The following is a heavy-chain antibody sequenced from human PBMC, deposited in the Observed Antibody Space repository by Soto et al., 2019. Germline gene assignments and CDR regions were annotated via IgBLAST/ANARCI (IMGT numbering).Heavy chain of an antibody. Sequence: QVQLVQSGAEVKKPVASVNVSCKTSGYTFTNFGLSWVRQAPGQGLEWMGWISSYNGNTLYAQKLQGRVTMTTDTSTRTAYMYLKMVKSDDTARHYCTRDPKYGSGYYISGLGDNWGQGTMLSVAS. D-gene: IGHD3-22*01. CDR1: GYTFTNFG. CDR3: TRDPKYGSGYYISGLGDN. CDR2: ISSYNGNT. V-gene: IGHV1-18*01. J-gene: IGHJ3*02.